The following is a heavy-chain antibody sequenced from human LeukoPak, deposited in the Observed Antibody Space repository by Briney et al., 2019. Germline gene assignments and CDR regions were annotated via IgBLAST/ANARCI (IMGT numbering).Heavy chain of an antibody. Sequence: SETLSHTCAVSGGSFFGSHWNWIRQSPEKGLEWIGEINHSGRTNYNPSLKSRVTISVDTSKSQFFLKLTSVTAADTAVYYCARGDYDFWSGSTRNALDIWGQRTMVTVSS. CDR1: GGSFFGSH. V-gene: IGHV4-34*01. CDR2: INHSGRT. J-gene: IGHJ3*02. D-gene: IGHD3-3*01. CDR3: ARGDYDFWSGSTRNALDI.